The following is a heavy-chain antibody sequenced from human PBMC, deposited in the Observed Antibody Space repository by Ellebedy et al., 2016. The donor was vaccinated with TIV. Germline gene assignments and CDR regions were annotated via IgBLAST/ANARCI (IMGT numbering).Heavy chain of an antibody. D-gene: IGHD1-1*01. CDR1: GGSVSSGSYY. J-gene: IGHJ4*02. V-gene: IGHV4-61*01. CDR2: IYYSGST. CDR3: ASGRRVQGLVY. Sequence: SETLSLXXTVSGGSVSSGSYYWSWIRQPPGKGLEWIGYIYYSGSTNYNPSLKSRVTISVDTSKNQFSLKLSSVTAADTAVYYCASGRRVQGLVYWGQGTLVTVSS.